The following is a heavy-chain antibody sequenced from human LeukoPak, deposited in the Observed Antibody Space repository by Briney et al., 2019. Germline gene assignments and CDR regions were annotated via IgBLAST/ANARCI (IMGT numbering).Heavy chain of an antibody. D-gene: IGHD3-22*01. CDR1: GFTFSSYA. J-gene: IGHJ4*02. Sequence: PGGSLRLSCAASGFTFSSYAMSWVRQAPGKGLEWVAVISYDGSNKYYADSVKGRFTISRDNSKNTLYLQMNSLRADDTAVYYCARPQGYYAANFDYWGQGTLVTVSS. CDR3: ARPQGYYAANFDY. CDR2: ISYDGSNK. V-gene: IGHV3-30*04.